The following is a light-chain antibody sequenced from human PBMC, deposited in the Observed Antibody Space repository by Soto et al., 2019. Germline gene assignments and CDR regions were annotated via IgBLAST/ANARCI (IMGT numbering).Light chain of an antibody. CDR1: QSVSSSN. Sequence: EIVLTQSPGTLSLSPGEGATLSCRASQSVSSSNLAWYQQKPGQAPRLLIYDASTRASGIPDGFSGSGSGTDFTLTISRLEPEDFAVYYCQQYGSSPDTFGQGTKLEIK. CDR2: DAS. CDR3: QQYGSSPDT. J-gene: IGKJ2*01. V-gene: IGKV3-20*01.